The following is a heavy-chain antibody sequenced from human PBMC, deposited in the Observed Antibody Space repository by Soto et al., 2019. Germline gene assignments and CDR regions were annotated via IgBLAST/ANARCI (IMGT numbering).Heavy chain of an antibody. CDR3: ARHRAAAAPYYYYYAMDV. Sequence: QVQLQESGPGLVEPSGTLSLTCAVSGGSISSGHWWSWVRQPPGKGLEWIGEIYHSGSTNYNPSLKSRVTISVDKSKNHFSLRLSSVTAADTAVYYCARHRAAAAPYYYYYAMDVGGQGTTVTVSS. CDR1: GGSISSGHW. J-gene: IGHJ6*02. CDR2: IYHSGST. D-gene: IGHD6-13*01. V-gene: IGHV4-4*02.